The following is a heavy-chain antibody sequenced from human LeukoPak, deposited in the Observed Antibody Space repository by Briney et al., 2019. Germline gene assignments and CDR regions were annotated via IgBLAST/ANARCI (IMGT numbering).Heavy chain of an antibody. J-gene: IGHJ4*02. D-gene: IGHD3-22*01. Sequence: GGSLRLSCAASGFTFSSYIMNGVRQAPGKGLEWVSSISSRSSQIYYADSVKGRFTISRDNAKNSLYLQMNSLRAEDTAVYYCARYSSGFDYWGQGTLVTVSS. V-gene: IGHV3-21*01. CDR1: GFTFSSYI. CDR3: ARYSSGFDY. CDR2: ISSRSSQI.